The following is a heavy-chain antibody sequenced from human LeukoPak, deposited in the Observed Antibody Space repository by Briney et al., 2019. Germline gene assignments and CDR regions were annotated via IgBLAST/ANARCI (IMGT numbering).Heavy chain of an antibody. CDR2: INPSGGST. V-gene: IGHV1-46*01. J-gene: IGHJ4*02. Sequence: ASVKVSSKASVYTFTSYYMHWVRQAPGQGLEWMGIINPSGGSTSYVQKFQGRVTMTRDTSTSTVYMELSSLRSEDTAVYYCATGARWNDRFDYWGQGTLVTVSS. CDR1: VYTFTSYY. CDR3: ATGARWNDRFDY. D-gene: IGHD1-1*01.